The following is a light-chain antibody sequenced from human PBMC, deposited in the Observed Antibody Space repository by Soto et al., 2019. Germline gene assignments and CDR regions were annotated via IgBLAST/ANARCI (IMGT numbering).Light chain of an antibody. J-gene: IGKJ4*01. V-gene: IGKV3-20*01. CDR1: QSVDNY. Sequence: IVLTQSPAALSLFQGERATLSCRASQSVDNYLDWYQQKPGQAPRLLIYGASSRATGIPDRFSGSGSGTDFILTINRLEPEDFAVYYCQEFASNFGGGTKVDIK. CDR2: GAS. CDR3: QEFASN.